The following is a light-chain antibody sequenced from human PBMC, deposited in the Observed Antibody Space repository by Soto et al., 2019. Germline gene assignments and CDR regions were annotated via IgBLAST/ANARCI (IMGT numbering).Light chain of an antibody. J-gene: IGKJ1*01. CDR2: GAS. V-gene: IGKV3-20*01. CDR3: QQYGGSPRT. Sequence: EIVLTQSPGTLSLSPGERATLSCRASQSVSSSYLAWYQQKPGQAPRLLIYGASSRATGIPDRFSGGGSGTDFTLTISGLEPEDFAVYYCQQYGGSPRTFGQGTKVDIK. CDR1: QSVSSSY.